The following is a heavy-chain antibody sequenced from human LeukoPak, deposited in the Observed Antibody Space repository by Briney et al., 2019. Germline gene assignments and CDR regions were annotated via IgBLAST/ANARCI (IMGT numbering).Heavy chain of an antibody. J-gene: IGHJ5*02. D-gene: IGHD3-3*01. Sequence: SETLSLTCTVSGGSISSYYWSWIRQPPGKGLEWIGYIYYSGSTYYNPSLKSRVTISVDTSKNQFSLKLSSVTAADTAVYYCARHENYDFWSANWFDPWGQGILVTVSS. CDR1: GGSISSYY. CDR2: IYYSGST. CDR3: ARHENYDFWSANWFDP. V-gene: IGHV4-59*08.